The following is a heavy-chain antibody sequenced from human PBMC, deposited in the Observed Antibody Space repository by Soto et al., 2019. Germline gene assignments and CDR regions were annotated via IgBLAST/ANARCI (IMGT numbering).Heavy chain of an antibody. V-gene: IGHV1-18*01. D-gene: IGHD2-2*01. CDR1: GYTFTNYG. J-gene: IGHJ4*02. CDR3: ARVGAYCTSTSCFDY. CDR2: ISAYNGNA. Sequence: QVQLVQSGAEVKKPGASVKVSCKASGYTFTNYGITWVRQAPGQGLEWMGWISAYNGNADYVQKLQDRVTMTTDTSXTTDYMELKSLRSDDTAVYYWARVGAYCTSTSCFDYWGQGTLVTVS.